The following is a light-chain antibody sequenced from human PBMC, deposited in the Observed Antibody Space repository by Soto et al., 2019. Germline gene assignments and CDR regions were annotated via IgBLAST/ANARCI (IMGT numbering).Light chain of an antibody. CDR1: QSIANW. CDR2: MAS. J-gene: IGKJ2*01. Sequence: DIQMTQSPSTLSASVGDRVTITCRASQSIANWLAWYQQKPGKVPKLLVYMASSLVRGVPSTFSGSGSGTEFTLTISSLQPDDFATYYCQQYTDNPYTFGQGTKLEIK. V-gene: IGKV1-5*03. CDR3: QQYTDNPYT.